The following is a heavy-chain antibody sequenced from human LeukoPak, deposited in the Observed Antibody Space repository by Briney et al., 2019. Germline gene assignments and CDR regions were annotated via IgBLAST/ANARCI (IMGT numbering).Heavy chain of an antibody. Sequence: RTSETLSLTCTVSGGSISSTSYYWGWIRQPPGKGLEWIGSIYYSGSTYYNPSLKSRVTISVDTSKNQFSLKLSSVTAADTAVYYCARSYSGSAYYMDVWGKGTTVTVSS. J-gene: IGHJ6*03. CDR2: IYYSGST. D-gene: IGHD1-26*01. V-gene: IGHV4-39*01. CDR3: ARSYSGSAYYMDV. CDR1: GGSISSTSYY.